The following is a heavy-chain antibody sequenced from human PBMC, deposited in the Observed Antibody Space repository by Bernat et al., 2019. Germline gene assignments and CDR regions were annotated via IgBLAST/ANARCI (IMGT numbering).Heavy chain of an antibody. CDR2: IKQDGSEK. CDR1: GFTFSSYW. V-gene: IGHV3-7*04. D-gene: IGHD3-22*01. J-gene: IGHJ4*02. CDR3: AREMTLNYYDSSGRLLHYFDY. Sequence: EVQLVESGGGLVQPGGSLRLSCAASGFTFSSYWMSWVRQAPGKGLEWVANIKQDGSEKYYVDSVKGRFTISRDNAKNSLYLQMNSLRAEDTAVYYCAREMTLNYYDSSGRLLHYFDYWGQGTLVTVSS.